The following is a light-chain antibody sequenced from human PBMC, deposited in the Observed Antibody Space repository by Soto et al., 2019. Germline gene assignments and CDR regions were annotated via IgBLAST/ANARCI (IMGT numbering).Light chain of an antibody. V-gene: IGLV2-14*01. CDR3: NSYTSSSTYV. Sequence: SALTQPASGRGFPGESITISCTGTSSDVGRYNQVPWYQQLPGKAHKLMIYEVSKRPSGVSNRFSGSKSGNTASLTISGLQAEDEADYYSNSYTSSSTYVFGTGSKVTLL. J-gene: IGLJ1*01. CDR1: SSDVGRYNQ. CDR2: EVS.